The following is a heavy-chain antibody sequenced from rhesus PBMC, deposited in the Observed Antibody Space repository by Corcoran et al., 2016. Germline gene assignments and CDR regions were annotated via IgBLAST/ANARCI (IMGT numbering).Heavy chain of an antibody. V-gene: IGHV3-134*01. CDR2: ISWNSGTI. Sequence: EVQLVESGGALAQPGGSLRLSCAASGFTFDDYAMSWVRQAPGRGLGWVSRISWNSGTIYYADSVKGRFTISRDNAKNSLFLQMDRLRAEDTAVYYCTGDTVGTVTGFDYWGQGVLVTVSS. CDR1: GFTFDDYA. D-gene: IGHD5-24*01. J-gene: IGHJ4*01. CDR3: TGDTVGTVTGFDY.